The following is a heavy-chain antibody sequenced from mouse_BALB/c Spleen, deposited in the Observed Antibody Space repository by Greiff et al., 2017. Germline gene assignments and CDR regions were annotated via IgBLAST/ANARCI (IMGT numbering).Heavy chain of an antibody. CDR3: ARDGGYDFAMDY. D-gene: IGHD2-2*01. CDR2: ISNLAYSI. V-gene: IGHV5-15*02. J-gene: IGHJ4*01. CDR1: GFTFSDYG. Sequence: DVMLVESGGGLVQPGGSRKLSCAASGFTFSDYGMAWVRQAPGKGPEWVAFISNLAYSIYYADTVTGRFTISRENAKNTLYLEMSSLRSEDTAMYYCARDGGYDFAMDYWGQGTSVTVSS.